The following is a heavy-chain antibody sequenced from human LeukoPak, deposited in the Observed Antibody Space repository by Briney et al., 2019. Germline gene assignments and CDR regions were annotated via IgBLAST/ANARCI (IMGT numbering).Heavy chain of an antibody. D-gene: IGHD5-12*01. Sequence: PSETLSLTCAVYGGSFSGYYWSWIRQPPGKGLEWIGEINHSGSTNYNPSLKSRVTISVDTSKNQFSLKLSSVTAADTAVYYCARAIVATPPNYYYYMDVWGKGTTVTVSS. CDR1: GGSFSGYY. V-gene: IGHV4-34*01. CDR3: ARAIVATPPNYYYYMDV. J-gene: IGHJ6*03. CDR2: INHSGST.